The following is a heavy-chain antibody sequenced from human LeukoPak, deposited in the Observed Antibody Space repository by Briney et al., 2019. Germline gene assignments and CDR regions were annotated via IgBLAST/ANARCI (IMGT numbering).Heavy chain of an antibody. CDR1: GGSISSYY. CDR2: ISYSGTT. J-gene: IGHJ4*02. CDR3: ARDVPTTVDGTWYYFDY. D-gene: IGHD6-13*01. V-gene: IGHV4-59*01. Sequence: SETLSLTCTVSGGSISSYYWSWIRQPPGKGLEWIGYISYSGTTNYNPSLKSRVTISIDTSKNQFSLKLSSVTAADTAVYYCARDVPTTVDGTWYYFDYWGQGTLVTVSS.